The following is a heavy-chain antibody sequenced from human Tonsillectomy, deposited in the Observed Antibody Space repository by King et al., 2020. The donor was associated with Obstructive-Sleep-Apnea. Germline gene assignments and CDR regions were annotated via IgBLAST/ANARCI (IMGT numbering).Heavy chain of an antibody. D-gene: IGHD6-13*01. CDR3: ARDRTAAGAFSFYYYHGMDV. Sequence: VQLVESGGDLVQPGGSPRLSCAASGFTLSSCWMHWVRQAPGKGVVWVSRIYSDGGSTDYADSVKGRFSLSRDKAKNTLYLQMNSRRAEDPAVYYCARDRTAAGAFSFYYYHGMDVWGQGTTVTVSS. V-gene: IGHV3-74*01. CDR1: GFTLSSCW. CDR2: IYSDGGST. J-gene: IGHJ6*02.